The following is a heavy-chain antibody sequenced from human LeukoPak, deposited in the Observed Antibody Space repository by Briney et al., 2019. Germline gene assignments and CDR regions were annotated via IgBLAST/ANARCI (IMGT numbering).Heavy chain of an antibody. V-gene: IGHV4-61*03. D-gene: IGHD3-22*01. CDR1: GGSVTSSYY. CDR2: VSISGT. Sequence: SETLSFTCTVSGGSVTSSYYWSWIRQPPGQGLEWIGYVSISGTKYNPSLKSRVTTSVDTSKNHFSLKLSSVTAADTAVYYCARARGYYYDFDYWGQGALVTVSS. CDR3: ARARGYYYDFDY. J-gene: IGHJ4*02.